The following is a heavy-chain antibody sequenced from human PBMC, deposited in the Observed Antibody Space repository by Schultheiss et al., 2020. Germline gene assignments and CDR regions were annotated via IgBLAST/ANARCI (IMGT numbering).Heavy chain of an antibody. CDR1: GYTFTGYY. D-gene: IGHD3-3*01. CDR2: INPNSGGT. J-gene: IGHJ6*02. Sequence: GESLKISCKASGYTFTGYYMHWVRQAPGQGLEWMGWINPNSGGTNYAQKFQGRVTMTRDTSISTAYMELSRLRSDDTAVYYCAGGSIFGVVIYYYYGMDVWGQGTTVTVSS. CDR3: AGGSIFGVVIYYYYGMDV. V-gene: IGHV1-2*02.